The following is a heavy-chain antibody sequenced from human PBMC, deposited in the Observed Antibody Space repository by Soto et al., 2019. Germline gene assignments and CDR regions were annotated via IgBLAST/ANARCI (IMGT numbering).Heavy chain of an antibody. J-gene: IGHJ4*02. CDR1: GFTFSSYA. D-gene: IGHD3-22*01. CDR2: ISGSGGST. Sequence: GGSLRLSCGASGFTFSSYAMSWVRQAPGKGLEWVSAISGSGGSTYYADSVKGRFTISRDNSKNTLYLQMNSLRAEDTAVYYCAKDPYYYDSSGYYYGGVDYWGQGTLVTVSS. CDR3: AKDPYYYDSSGYYYGGVDY. V-gene: IGHV3-23*01.